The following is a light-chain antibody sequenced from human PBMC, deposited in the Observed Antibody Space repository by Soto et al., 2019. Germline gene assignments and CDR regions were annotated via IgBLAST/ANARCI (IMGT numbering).Light chain of an antibody. CDR3: QSFDISRRAV. CDR1: SSNIGAGYD. V-gene: IGLV1-40*01. CDR2: GNS. J-gene: IGLJ3*02. Sequence: QSVLTQPPSVSGAPGQRVTISCTGSSSNIGAGYDVHWYQQVPGTAPKIVIYGNSDRPSGVPDRFSGSKSGTSASLAITGLQTEDEADYYCQSFDISRRAVFGGGTKLTVL.